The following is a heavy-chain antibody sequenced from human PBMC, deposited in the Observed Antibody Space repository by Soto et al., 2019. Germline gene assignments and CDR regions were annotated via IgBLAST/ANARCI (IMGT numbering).Heavy chain of an antibody. D-gene: IGHD3-10*01. CDR3: AKGGQFSAFYI. CDR1: GLTFGNYA. CDR2: ISGNGGDT. J-gene: IGHJ3*02. V-gene: IGHV3-23*01. Sequence: GRSLRLSCTASGLTFGNYAMTWARQAPGEGLQWVSTISGNGGDTFYADSVKGRFTISRDNSRNTVSLQMHSLRAEDTAIFYCAKGGQFSAFYILGNGTRFTVS.